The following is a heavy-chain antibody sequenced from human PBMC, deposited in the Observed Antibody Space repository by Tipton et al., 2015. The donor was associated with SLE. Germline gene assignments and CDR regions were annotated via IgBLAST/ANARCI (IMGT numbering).Heavy chain of an antibody. CDR3: ARELMVRGVIRNWFDP. CDR2: IYSSGST. D-gene: IGHD3-10*01. CDR1: SGSINIDNYF. V-gene: IGHV4-61*02. J-gene: IGHJ5*02. Sequence: TLSLTCTVSSGSINIDNYFWSWIRHLPGTGLEWIGRIYSSGSTIYTPPIKSRVTLSLDTSKNQFSLRVRSVTAADTAVYYCARELMVRGVIRNWFDPWGQGTLVTVSS.